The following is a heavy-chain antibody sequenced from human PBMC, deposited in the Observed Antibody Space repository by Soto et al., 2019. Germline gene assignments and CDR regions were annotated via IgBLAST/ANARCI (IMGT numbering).Heavy chain of an antibody. CDR1: GFSFRTSA. CDR2: LAYAGSNE. Sequence: QVQLVESGGGVVQPGRSLRLSCVASGFSFRTSAMHWVRQAPGKGLVWVAALAYAGSNEFYADSVKGRFAISRDNSKNPLYLQMNSLSPEDTAVYYCARDGDNSALLGPAYWGQGTVATVSS. J-gene: IGHJ4*02. V-gene: IGHV3-30*09. CDR3: ARDGDNSALLGPAY. D-gene: IGHD6-19*01.